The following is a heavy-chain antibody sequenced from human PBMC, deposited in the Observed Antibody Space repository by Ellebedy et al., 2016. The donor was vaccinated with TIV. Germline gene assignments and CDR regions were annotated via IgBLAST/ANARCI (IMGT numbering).Heavy chain of an antibody. V-gene: IGHV3-21*04. Sequence: PGGSLRLSCAASGFVFNSYSMTWVRQAPGKGLEWVSSISSSRTYIYYADSVRGRFTISRDNAKNSLYLHMTDLTADDTAVYFCARYPSAETTAEVTALGGMDVWGQGTAVTVSS. CDR3: ARYPSAETTAEVTALGGMDV. CDR2: ISSSRTYI. J-gene: IGHJ6*02. CDR1: GFVFNSYS. D-gene: IGHD2-21*02.